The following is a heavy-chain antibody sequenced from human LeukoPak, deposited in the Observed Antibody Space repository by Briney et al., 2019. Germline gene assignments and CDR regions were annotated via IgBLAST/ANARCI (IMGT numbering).Heavy chain of an antibody. V-gene: IGHV3-48*01. CDR2: ISSSSSTI. CDR3: ARDPDYYDRPEGDP. D-gene: IGHD3-3*01. CDR1: GFTFSSYS. J-gene: IGHJ5*02. Sequence: GGSLRLSCAASGFTFSSYSMNWVRQAPGKGLEWVSYISSSSSTIYYADSVKGRFTISRDNAKNSLYLQMNSLRAEDTAVYYCARDPDYYDRPEGDPWGQGTLVTVSS.